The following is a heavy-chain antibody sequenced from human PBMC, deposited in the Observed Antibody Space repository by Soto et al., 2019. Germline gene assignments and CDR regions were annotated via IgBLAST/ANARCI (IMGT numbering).Heavy chain of an antibody. V-gene: IGHV3-23*01. CDR1: GFTFSSYA. CDR2: ISGSGGGT. CDR3: AKDLGSSRFYYYGMDV. Sequence: EVQLLESGGGLVQPGGSLRLSCAASGFTFSSYAMSWVRQAPGKGLEWVSTISGSGGGTYYADSVKGRFTISRDNSKNTLYLQMNSLRAEDTAVYYCAKDLGSSRFYYYGMDVWGQGTTVTVSS. D-gene: IGHD6-6*01. J-gene: IGHJ6*02.